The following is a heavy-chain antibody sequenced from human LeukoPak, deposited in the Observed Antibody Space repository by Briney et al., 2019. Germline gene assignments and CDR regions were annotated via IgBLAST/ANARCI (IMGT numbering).Heavy chain of an antibody. CDR1: GFTFSSYA. V-gene: IGHV3-23*01. Sequence: GGSLRLSCAASGFTFSSYAMSWVRQAPGKGLEWVSAISGSGGSTYYADSVKGRFTISRDNSKNTLYLQMNSLRAEDTAVYHCAKDDVVGATGDLDYWGQGTLVTVSS. CDR3: AKDDVVGATGDLDY. CDR2: ISGSGGST. J-gene: IGHJ4*02. D-gene: IGHD1-26*01.